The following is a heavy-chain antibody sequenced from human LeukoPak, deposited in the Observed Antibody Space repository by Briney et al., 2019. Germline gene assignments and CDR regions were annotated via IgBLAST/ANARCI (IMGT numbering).Heavy chain of an antibody. CDR1: VFTFDDYG. D-gene: IGHD4-11*01. J-gene: IGHJ6*03. V-gene: IGHV3-20*04. Sequence: PGGSLRLSCAASVFTFDDYGMSWVRQAPGKGLEWVSGINWNGGNTGYVDSVKGRFTISRDNAKNSLYLQMNSLRVEDTALYYCARALSNYVDDYYYYYMDVWGEGTTVTVSS. CDR3: ARALSNYVDDYYYYYMDV. CDR2: INWNGGNT.